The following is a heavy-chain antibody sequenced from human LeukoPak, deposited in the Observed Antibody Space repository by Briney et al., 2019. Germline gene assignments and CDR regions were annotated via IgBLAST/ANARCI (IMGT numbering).Heavy chain of an antibody. V-gene: IGHV4-59*02. CDR2: FHYSGNT. Sequence: SETLSLTCTVSGGSVSSYYWTWIRQPPGKGLEWIGYFHYSGNTDYNPVLKSRATISVDTSKNQFSLNVNSVTAADTAVCYCARGNGDYGEPYFFDFWGQGSLVTVSS. CDR3: ARGNGDYGEPYFFDF. CDR1: GGSVSSYY. J-gene: IGHJ4*02. D-gene: IGHD4-17*01.